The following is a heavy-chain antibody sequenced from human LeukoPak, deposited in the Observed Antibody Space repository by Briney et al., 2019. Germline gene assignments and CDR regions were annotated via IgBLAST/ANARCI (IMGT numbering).Heavy chain of an antibody. CDR2: ISYDGINK. Sequence: PGGSLRLSCAASGFTFSSYTMSWVRQAPGKGLEWLAVISYDGINKYYADSVKGRFTISRDNSKNTLYLQMNSLRVEDTAVYYCAKGIRYCSSTSCYYVHYYYGMDVWGQGTTVTVSS. D-gene: IGHD2-2*01. CDR1: GFTFSSYT. J-gene: IGHJ6*02. V-gene: IGHV3-30*18. CDR3: AKGIRYCSSTSCYYVHYYYGMDV.